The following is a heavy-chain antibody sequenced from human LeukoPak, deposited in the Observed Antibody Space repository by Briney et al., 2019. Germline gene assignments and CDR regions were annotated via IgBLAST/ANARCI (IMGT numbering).Heavy chain of an antibody. D-gene: IGHD5-18*01. Sequence: GGSLRLSCAASGFTFSSYGMHWVRQAPGKGLEWVAVISYDGSNKYYADSEKGRFTISRDNSKNTLYLQMNSLRAEDTAVYYCAKDQAIRGYSYGSDYWGQGTLVTVSS. CDR1: GFTFSSYG. J-gene: IGHJ4*02. CDR3: AKDQAIRGYSYGSDY. CDR2: ISYDGSNK. V-gene: IGHV3-30*18.